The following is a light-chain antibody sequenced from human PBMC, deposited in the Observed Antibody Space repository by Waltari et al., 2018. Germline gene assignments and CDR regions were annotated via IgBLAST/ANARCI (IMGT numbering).Light chain of an antibody. CDR2: NDA. CDR3: ASWDDRLDAYV. Sequence: QSVLTQPPSASGTPGQRVTISCSGSSSNVGSNAVNWYHQLPGTAPKLLIFNDADRPSGVPDRFSGSRYATSASLAISRLQSDDESTYYCASWDDRLDAYVFGTGTWVTVL. J-gene: IGLJ1*01. V-gene: IGLV1-44*01. CDR1: SSNVGSNA.